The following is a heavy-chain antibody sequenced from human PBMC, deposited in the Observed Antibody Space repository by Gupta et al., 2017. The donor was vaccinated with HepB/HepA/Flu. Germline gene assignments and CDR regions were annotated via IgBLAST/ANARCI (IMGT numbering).Heavy chain of an antibody. CDR3: ARAGRYCSGGSCYFYDY. J-gene: IGHJ4*02. Sequence: QVQLQQWGAGLLTPSETLSLTCAVYGGSFSGYYWSWIRQPPGKGLEWIGEINHSGSTNYNPSLKSRVTISVDTSKNQFSLKLSSVTAADTAVYYCARAGRYCSGGSCYFYDYWGQGTLVTVSS. D-gene: IGHD2-15*01. CDR1: GGSFSGYY. V-gene: IGHV4-34*01. CDR2: INHSGST.